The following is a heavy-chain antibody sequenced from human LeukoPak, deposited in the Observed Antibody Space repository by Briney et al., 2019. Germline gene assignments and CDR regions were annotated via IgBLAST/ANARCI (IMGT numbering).Heavy chain of an antibody. CDR1: GGSISNYY. CDR2: IYYSGST. Sequence: SETLSLTCTVSGGSISNYYWTWIRQPPGKGLEWIGYIYYSGSTNYNPSLKSRVTVSVDTSRNQFSLQLSSVTAADTAVYYCARVNFSGIFDYWGQGTLVTVSS. D-gene: IGHD6-25*01. J-gene: IGHJ4*02. CDR3: ARVNFSGIFDY. V-gene: IGHV4-59*01.